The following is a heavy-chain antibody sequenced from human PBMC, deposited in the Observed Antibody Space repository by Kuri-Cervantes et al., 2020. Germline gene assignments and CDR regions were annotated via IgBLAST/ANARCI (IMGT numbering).Heavy chain of an antibody. V-gene: IGHV3-11*01. J-gene: IGHJ4*02. CDR2: ISNGGGSAL. Sequence: LSLTCAASGFTFSSYAMSWVRQAPGKGLEWLAYISNGGGSALYYADSVKGRFTISGDNGKNSLHLQMNSLTAEDTAVYYCVASSVTAPFYWGQGTLVTVSS. D-gene: IGHD6-6*01. CDR3: VASSVTAPFY. CDR1: GFTFSSYA.